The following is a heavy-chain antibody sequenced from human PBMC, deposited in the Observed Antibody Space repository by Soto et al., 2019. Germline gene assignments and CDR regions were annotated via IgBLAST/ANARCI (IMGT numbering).Heavy chain of an antibody. Sequence: SETLSLTCTVSGGFISSYYWIWIRQPPGKGLEWIGYIYYSGSTNYNPSLKSRVTISVDTSKNQFSLKLSSVTAADTAMYYCARGQPYCSSTSCFRDNYYYGMEVWGQGTTVTVSS. J-gene: IGHJ6*02. CDR1: GGFISSYY. CDR3: ARGQPYCSSTSCFRDNYYYGMEV. D-gene: IGHD2-2*01. V-gene: IGHV4-59*01. CDR2: IYYSGST.